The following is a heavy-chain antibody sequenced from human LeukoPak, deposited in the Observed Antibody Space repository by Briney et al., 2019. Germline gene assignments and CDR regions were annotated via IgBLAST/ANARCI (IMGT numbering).Heavy chain of an antibody. D-gene: IGHD3-10*01. CDR1: GYTFTSYY. CDR2: INPSGGST. CDR3: AREKGYYGSGEEFDP. Sequence: GASVKVSCKASGYTFTSYYMHWVRQAPGQGLERIGIINPSGGSTSYAQKFQGRVTMTRDTSTSTVYMELSGLRSEDTAVYYCAREKGYYGSGEEFDPWGQGTLVTVSS. J-gene: IGHJ5*02. V-gene: IGHV1-46*01.